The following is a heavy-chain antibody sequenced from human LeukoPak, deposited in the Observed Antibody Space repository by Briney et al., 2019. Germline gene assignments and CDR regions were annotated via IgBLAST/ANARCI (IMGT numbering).Heavy chain of an antibody. V-gene: IGHV3-30*02. CDR1: GFTFSSYG. D-gene: IGHD3-22*01. Sequence: GGSLRLSCAASGFTFSSYGMHWVRQAPGKGLEWVAFIRYDGSNKYYADSVKGRFTISRDNSKNTLYLQMNSLRAEDTAVYYCAKDTPDSSAYYLENWGQGTLVTVSS. J-gene: IGHJ4*02. CDR2: IRYDGSNK. CDR3: AKDTPDSSAYYLEN.